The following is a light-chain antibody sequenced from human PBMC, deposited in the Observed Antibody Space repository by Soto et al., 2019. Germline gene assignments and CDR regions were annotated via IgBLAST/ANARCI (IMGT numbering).Light chain of an antibody. CDR3: QQYRNSQLT. CDR1: HRVASN. V-gene: IGKV3-20*01. J-gene: IGKJ4*01. Sequence: VVSQSPGTLSLSQGEGATLSCRASHRVASNLAWYQQKPGQAPRLLIYGAFSRATGIPDRFSGSGSGTDFTLTISRLEPEDFAVYFCQQYRNSQLTFCGGTKVDIK. CDR2: GAF.